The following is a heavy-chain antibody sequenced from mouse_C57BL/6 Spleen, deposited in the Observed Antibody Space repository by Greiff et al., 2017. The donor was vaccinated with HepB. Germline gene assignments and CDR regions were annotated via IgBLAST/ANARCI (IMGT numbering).Heavy chain of an antibody. CDR3: TRGDPWFAY. J-gene: IGHJ3*01. Sequence: VQLQQSGAELVRPGASVTLSCKASGYTFTDYEMHWVKQTPVHGLEWIGAIDPETVGTAYNQKFKGKAILTADKSSSTAYMELRSLASEDSAVYCCTRGDPWFAYWGQGTLVTVSA. CDR2: IDPETVGT. D-gene: IGHD2-13*01. V-gene: IGHV1-15*01. CDR1: GYTFTDYE.